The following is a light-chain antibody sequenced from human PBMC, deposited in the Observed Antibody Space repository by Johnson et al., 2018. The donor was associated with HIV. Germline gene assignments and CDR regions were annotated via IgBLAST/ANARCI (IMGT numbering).Light chain of an antibody. CDR1: SSNIGRNY. J-gene: IGLJ1*01. V-gene: IGLV1-51*01. Sequence: HSVLTQPPSVSAAPGQKVTISCSGSSSNIGRNYVSWYQQLPGTAPKLLIFDNNKRPSGIPDRFSASKSCTSATLGITGLQTGDAADYYCGTWDSSLSAYVFGTVTKVTVL. CDR3: GTWDSSLSAYV. CDR2: DNN.